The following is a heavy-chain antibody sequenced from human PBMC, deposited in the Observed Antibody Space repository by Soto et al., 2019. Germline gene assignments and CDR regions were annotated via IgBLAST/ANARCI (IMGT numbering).Heavy chain of an antibody. Sequence: GGSLRLSCAASGFTFSSYSMNWVRQAPGKGLEWVSSISSSSSYIYYADSVKGRFTISRDNAKNSLYLQMNSLRAEDTAVYYCAREGRWPLVVVTAFMGGDAFDIWGQGTMVTVSS. CDR1: GFTFSSYS. CDR2: ISSSSSYI. J-gene: IGHJ3*02. V-gene: IGHV3-21*01. CDR3: AREGRWPLVVVTAFMGGDAFDI. D-gene: IGHD2-21*02.